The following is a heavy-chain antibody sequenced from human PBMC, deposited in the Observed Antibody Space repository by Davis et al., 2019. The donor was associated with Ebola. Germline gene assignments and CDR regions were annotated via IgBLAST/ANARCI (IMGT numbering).Heavy chain of an antibody. D-gene: IGHD5-18*01. J-gene: IGHJ6*02. CDR3: ARGHSYGSMVYGMDV. V-gene: IGHV4-39*01. CDR2: MFYSGST. CDR1: GGSISSSSSY. Sequence: SETLSLTCTVPGGSISSSSSYWGWIRQPPGKGLEWIGNMFYSGSTYYNTSLKSRVTISVDTSKNQFSLKVSSVTAADTAVYYCARGHSYGSMVYGMDVWGQGTTVTVSS.